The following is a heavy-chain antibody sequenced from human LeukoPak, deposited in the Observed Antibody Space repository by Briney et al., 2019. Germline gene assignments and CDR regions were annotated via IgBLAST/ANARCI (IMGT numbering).Heavy chain of an antibody. V-gene: IGHV3-48*02. D-gene: IGHD3-16*01. Sequence: GGSLRLSCAPSGLSLSSYSMNWVRQAPAKGLEWVSYISINNNIILYGDSVKGRLAISRDNAKNSLYLQMNSLRDGDTAVYYCARDSFWAFGSWGQGILVTVSS. CDR2: ISINNNII. J-gene: IGHJ4*02. CDR3: ARDSFWAFGS. CDR1: GLSLSSYS.